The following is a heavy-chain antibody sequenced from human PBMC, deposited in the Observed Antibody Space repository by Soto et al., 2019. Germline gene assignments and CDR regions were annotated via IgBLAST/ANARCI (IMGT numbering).Heavy chain of an antibody. CDR2: IIPIFGTA. V-gene: IGHV1-69*01. D-gene: IGHD2-2*01. Sequence: QVQLVQSGAEVKKPGSSVKVSCKASGGTFSSYAISWVRQAPGQGLEWMGGIIPIFGTANYAQKFQGRVTITADESTSKAYMELSSLRSEDTAVYYCARERKYQLLPNSYYYGMDVWGQGTTVTVSS. CDR1: GGTFSSYA. CDR3: ARERKYQLLPNSYYYGMDV. J-gene: IGHJ6*02.